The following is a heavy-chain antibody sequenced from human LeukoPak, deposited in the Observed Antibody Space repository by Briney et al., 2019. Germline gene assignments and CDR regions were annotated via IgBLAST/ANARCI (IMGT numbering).Heavy chain of an antibody. V-gene: IGHV4-34*01. D-gene: IGHD2-15*01. J-gene: IGHJ6*03. CDR3: ARYIVVVVPAPYYYMDV. CDR2: INHSGST. Sequence: PSETLSLTCAVYGGSFSGYYWSWIRQPPGKGLEWIGEINHSGSTNYNPSLKSRVTISVDTSKIQFSLKLSSVTAADTAVYYCARYIVVVVPAPYYYMDVWGKGTTVTVSS. CDR1: GGSFSGYY.